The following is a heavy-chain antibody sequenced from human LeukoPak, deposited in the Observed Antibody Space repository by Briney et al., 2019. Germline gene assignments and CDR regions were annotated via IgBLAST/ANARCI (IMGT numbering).Heavy chain of an antibody. D-gene: IGHD5-12*01. V-gene: IGHV4-59*12. CDR2: IYYSGST. CDR1: GGSISSYY. CDR3: ARFLRGYIGYGFDY. Sequence: PSETLSLTCTVSGGSISSYYWSWIRQPPGKGLEWIGYIYYSGSTYYNPSLKSRVSISVDTSKNQFSLKLSSVTAADTAVYYCARFLRGYIGYGFDYWGQGTLVTVSS. J-gene: IGHJ4*02.